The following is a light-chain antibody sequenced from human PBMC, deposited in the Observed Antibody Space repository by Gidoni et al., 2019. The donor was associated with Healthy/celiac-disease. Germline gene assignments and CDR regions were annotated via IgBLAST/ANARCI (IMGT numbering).Light chain of an antibody. CDR2: YAS. J-gene: IGKJ2*01. V-gene: IGKV3-11*01. CDR1: QSVSSY. CDR3: RQRSNWPPYT. Sequence: EIVLTQSPATLSLSPGERATLSCRASQSVSSYLAWYQQKPGQAPRLLIYYASNSATGIPARFSGSGSSTDFTLTISSLEPDDFAVYYCRQRSNWPPYTFGQGTKLEIK.